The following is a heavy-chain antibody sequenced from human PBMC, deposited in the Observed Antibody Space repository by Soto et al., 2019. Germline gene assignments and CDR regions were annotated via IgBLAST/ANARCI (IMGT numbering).Heavy chain of an antibody. V-gene: IGHV3-23*01. CDR1: GFTFSSYA. D-gene: IGHD3-16*01. CDR3: AKGGSTRTIYYYYGMDV. J-gene: IGHJ6*02. Sequence: GGSLRLSCAASGFTFSSYAMSWVRQAPGKXLEWVSAISGSGGSTYYADSVKGRFTISRDNSKNTLYLQMNSLRAEDTAVYYCAKGGSTRTIYYYYGMDVWGQGTTVTVSS. CDR2: ISGSGGST.